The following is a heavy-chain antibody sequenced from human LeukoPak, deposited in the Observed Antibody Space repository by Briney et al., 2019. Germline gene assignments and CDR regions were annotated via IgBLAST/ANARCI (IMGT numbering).Heavy chain of an antibody. J-gene: IGHJ4*02. D-gene: IGHD3-22*01. CDR1: GFTFNSYA. Sequence: PGGSLRLSCAAFGFTFNSYAMSWVRQAPGKGLEWVSAISGGGGSTYHADPVKGRFTISRDNSKNTLYLQMNSLRAEDTAVYYCAKDRGYYYDSSGYYYFDYWGQGTLVTVSS. CDR3: AKDRGYYYDSSGYYYFDY. V-gene: IGHV3-23*01. CDR2: ISGGGGST.